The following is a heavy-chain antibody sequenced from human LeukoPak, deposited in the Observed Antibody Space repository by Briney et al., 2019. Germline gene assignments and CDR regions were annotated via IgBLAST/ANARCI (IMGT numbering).Heavy chain of an antibody. Sequence: ASVTVSCKASGYTFTSYGISWVRQAPGQGLEWMAWISAYNGNTNYAQKLQGRVTMTTDTSTSTAYMDLSSLRSDDTAVYYCARRGYKTGTPRDDAFDIWGQGTMVTVSS. D-gene: IGHD1-1*01. J-gene: IGHJ3*02. CDR3: ARRGYKTGTPRDDAFDI. CDR2: ISAYNGNT. V-gene: IGHV1-18*01. CDR1: GYTFTSYG.